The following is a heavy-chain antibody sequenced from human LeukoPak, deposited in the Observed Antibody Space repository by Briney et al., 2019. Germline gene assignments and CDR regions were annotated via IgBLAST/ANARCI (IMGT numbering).Heavy chain of an antibody. CDR3: ARVPQYGHGGGGMDV. Sequence: GGSLRLSCAASGFTFSSYEMNWVRQAPGKGLEWVANIKQDGSEKYYVDSVKGRFTISRDNAKNSLYLQMNSLRAEDTAVYYCARVPQYGHGGGGMDVWGQGTTVTVSS. CDR1: GFTFSSYE. V-gene: IGHV3-7*01. CDR2: IKQDGSEK. J-gene: IGHJ6*02. D-gene: IGHD3-10*01.